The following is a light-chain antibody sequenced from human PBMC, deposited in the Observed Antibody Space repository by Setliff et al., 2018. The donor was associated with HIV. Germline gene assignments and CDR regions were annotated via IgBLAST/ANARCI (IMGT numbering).Light chain of an antibody. Sequence: QSALAQPASVSGSPGQSITISCTGTSSDVGTYNFVSWYQQHPGKAPKLMIPDVSNRPSGVSNRFSGSKSGNTASLTISGLQAEDEADYYCSSYTSTTPLYVFGTGTKVTVL. J-gene: IGLJ1*01. V-gene: IGLV2-14*03. CDR1: SSDVGTYNF. CDR2: DVS. CDR3: SSYTSTTPLYV.